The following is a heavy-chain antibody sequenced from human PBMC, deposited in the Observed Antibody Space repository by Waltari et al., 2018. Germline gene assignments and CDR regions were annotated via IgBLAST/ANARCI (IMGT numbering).Heavy chain of an antibody. D-gene: IGHD3-22*01. CDR1: EFTFSSYA. CDR3: ARDYCDRSNCHGMDV. V-gene: IGHV3-30*04. CDR2: ISYNARNI. J-gene: IGHJ6*02. Sequence: QVQLVESGGGVVQPGRSLRLSCVASEFTFSSYALPWVRLAPGKGLEWVAVISYNARNIYYVDSVKGRFTISRDNSKRMLYLQMNILRAEDTAVYYCARDYCDRSNCHGMDVWGQGTTVTVSS.